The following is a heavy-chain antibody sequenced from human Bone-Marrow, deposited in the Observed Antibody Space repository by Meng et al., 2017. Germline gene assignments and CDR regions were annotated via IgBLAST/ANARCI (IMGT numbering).Heavy chain of an antibody. CDR2: NHSGST. D-gene: IGHD3-22*01. CDR3: ARRGSYYDSSGYYYFDY. Sequence: NHSGSTNYNPSLKSRVTISVDTSKNQFSLKLSSLTAADTAVYYCARRGSYYDSSGYYYFDYWGQGTLVTVSS. V-gene: IGHV4-34*01. J-gene: IGHJ4*02.